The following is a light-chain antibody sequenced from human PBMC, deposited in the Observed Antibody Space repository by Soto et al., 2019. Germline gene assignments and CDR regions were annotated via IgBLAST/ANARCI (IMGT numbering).Light chain of an antibody. CDR3: HQYNHWPPLYS. CDR1: QSVSNN. CDR2: GDS. V-gene: IGKV3-15*01. J-gene: IGKJ2*01. Sequence: EVVLTQSPVTLSMSPGERATLTCRASQSVSNNLAWYQQKPGQAPRLLIYGDSTRATGVPARFSGSGSGTEFTLTIAGLQSEDIAIYYCHQYNHWPPLYSFGQGTRLEIK.